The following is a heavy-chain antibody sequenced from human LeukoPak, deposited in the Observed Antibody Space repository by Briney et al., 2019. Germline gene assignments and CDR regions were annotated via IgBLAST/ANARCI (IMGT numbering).Heavy chain of an antibody. CDR2: IYYNGNT. CDR3: VRHVQSPSFDP. Sequence: RSSETLSLTCIVSGGSITINGYYWAWVRQPPGKGLEWIGSIYYNGNTYYNPSLKSRVTISAVTSTNHFSLKLTSVTAADTAVYFRVRHVQSPSFDPWGQGTLVTVSS. V-gene: IGHV4-39*01. CDR1: GGSITINGYY. D-gene: IGHD4-11*01. J-gene: IGHJ5*02.